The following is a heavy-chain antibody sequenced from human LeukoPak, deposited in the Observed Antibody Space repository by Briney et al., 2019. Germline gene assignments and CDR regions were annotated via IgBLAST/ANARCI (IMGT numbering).Heavy chain of an antibody. CDR2: FYYRGST. V-gene: IGHV4-39*07. Sequence: SETLSLTCTVSGDSISSRSSYWGWLRQPPGKGLEWIGGFYYRGSTFYNPSLQSRVTISVDTSKNQFSLKLSSVTAADTAVYYCARGVGATYYYYYYMDVWGKGTTVTVSS. D-gene: IGHD1-26*01. J-gene: IGHJ6*03. CDR1: GDSISSRSSY. CDR3: ARGVGATYYYYYYMDV.